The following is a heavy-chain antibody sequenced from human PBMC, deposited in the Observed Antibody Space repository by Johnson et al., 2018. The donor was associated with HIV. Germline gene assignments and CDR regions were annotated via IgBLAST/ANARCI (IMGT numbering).Heavy chain of an antibody. Sequence: QVQLVESGGGVVRPGGPLRLSCAASGFTFNNYGMHWVRQSPGKGLEWVAFIRFDETIQYYGDSVTGRFTISRDNSKNTLYLQMNSLRVEDTAVYYCAKAVGGYAFDIWGQGTMVTVSS. J-gene: IGHJ3*02. CDR1: GFTFNNYG. CDR3: AKAVGGYAFDI. V-gene: IGHV3-30*02. CDR2: IRFDETIQ. D-gene: IGHD1-26*01.